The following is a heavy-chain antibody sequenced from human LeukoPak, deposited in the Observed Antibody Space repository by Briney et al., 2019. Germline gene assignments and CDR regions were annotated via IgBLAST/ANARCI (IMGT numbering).Heavy chain of an antibody. CDR2: IIPILGIA. CDR1: GGTFSSYA. Sequence: SVKVSCKASGGTFSSYAISWVRQAPGQGLEWMGRIIPILGIANYAQKFQGRVTITADKSTSTAYMELSSLRSEDTAVYYCARGYSGYDYYFPPDYWGQGTLVIVSS. V-gene: IGHV1-69*04. CDR3: ARGYSGYDYYFPPDY. J-gene: IGHJ4*02. D-gene: IGHD5-12*01.